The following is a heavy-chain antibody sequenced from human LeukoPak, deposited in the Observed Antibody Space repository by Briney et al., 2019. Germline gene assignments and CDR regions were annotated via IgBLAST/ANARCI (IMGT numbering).Heavy chain of an antibody. D-gene: IGHD6-13*01. CDR1: GGSLSTYY. Sequence: SEPLSLTCTFSGGSLSTYYWRWIRQPPGKGLQWIGSIYYSGSTYYNPSLKSRLTISVDTSKNQFRLKLSSVTAADTAVYYCARQEIAIAAAGNWFDPWGQGTLVTVSS. V-gene: IGHV4-39*01. J-gene: IGHJ5*02. CDR2: IYYSGST. CDR3: ARQEIAIAAAGNWFDP.